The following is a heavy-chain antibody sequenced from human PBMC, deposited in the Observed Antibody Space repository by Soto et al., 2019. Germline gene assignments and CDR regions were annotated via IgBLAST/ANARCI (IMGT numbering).Heavy chain of an antibody. CDR3: ARHKSGSDWLDP. J-gene: IGHJ5*02. D-gene: IGHD2-15*01. CDR2: MFYSGAT. V-gene: IGHV4-39*01. Sequence: KPSDTMSLTSTFYGGSISDISYCWGWIRQPPGKGLQWIGCMFYSGATYYNPSLKNRVTLSVDTSNNEFSLKLVSVTAPDTAVYYCARHKSGSDWLDPWGQGTLVTVSS. CDR1: GGSISDISYC.